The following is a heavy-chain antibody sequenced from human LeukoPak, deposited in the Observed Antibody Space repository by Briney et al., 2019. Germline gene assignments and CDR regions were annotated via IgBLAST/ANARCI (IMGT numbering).Heavy chain of an antibody. J-gene: IGHJ5*02. CDR3: ARRFRRYCSGGSCYSELGWFDP. CDR2: IYTSGST. Sequence: SETLSLTCTVSGGSISSYYWSWIRQPAGKGLEWIGRIYTSGSTNYNPSLKSRVTISVDTSKNQFSLKLSSVTAADTAVYYCARRFRRYCSGGSCYSELGWFDPWGQGTLVTVSS. CDR1: GGSISSYY. D-gene: IGHD2-15*01. V-gene: IGHV4-4*07.